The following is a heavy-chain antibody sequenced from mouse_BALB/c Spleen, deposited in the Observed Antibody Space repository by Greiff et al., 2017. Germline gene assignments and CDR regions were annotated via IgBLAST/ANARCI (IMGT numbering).Heavy chain of an antibody. D-gene: IGHD3-2*01. Sequence: QVQLQQSGPELVKPGASVRISCKASGYTFTSYYIHWVKQRPGQGLEWIGWIYPGNVNTKFNEKFTGKATLTADKSSSTAYMQLSSLTSEDSAIYFCARVDSSGCAWFAYWGQGTLVTVSA. J-gene: IGHJ3*01. CDR1: GYTFTSYY. V-gene: IGHV1S56*01. CDR3: ARVDSSGCAWFAY. CDR2: IYPGNVNT.